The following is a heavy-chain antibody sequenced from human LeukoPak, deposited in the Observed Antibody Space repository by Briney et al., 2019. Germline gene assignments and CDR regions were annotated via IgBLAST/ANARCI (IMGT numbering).Heavy chain of an antibody. CDR2: INPNSGGT. CDR3: ARLLNYYDSSAGVDY. Sequence: ASVKVSCKASGYTFTGYYMHWVGQAPGQGLEWMGWINPNSGGTNYAQKFQGRVTMTRDTSISTAYMELSRLRSDDTAVYYCARLLNYYDSSAGVDYWGQGTLVTVSS. D-gene: IGHD3-22*01. CDR1: GYTFTGYY. J-gene: IGHJ4*02. V-gene: IGHV1-2*02.